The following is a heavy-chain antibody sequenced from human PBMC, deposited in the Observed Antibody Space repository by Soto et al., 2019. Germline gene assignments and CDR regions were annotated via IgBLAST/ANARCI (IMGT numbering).Heavy chain of an antibody. J-gene: IGHJ6*02. CDR2: IIPISDTT. Sequence: QVQLVQSGAEVKKPGSSVKVSCTASGGTFSSYAISWVRQAPGQGLEWMGGIIPISDTTNYAQKLQGRVTITADESTSTAYMELRSLRSEDTAVYYCARSQGSSTSLEIYYYYYYGMDVWGQGTTVTVSS. D-gene: IGHD2-2*01. CDR1: GGTFSSYA. V-gene: IGHV1-69*01. CDR3: ARSQGSSTSLEIYYYYYYGMDV.